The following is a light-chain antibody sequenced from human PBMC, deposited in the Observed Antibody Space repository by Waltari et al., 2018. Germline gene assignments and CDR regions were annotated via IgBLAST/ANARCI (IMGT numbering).Light chain of an antibody. J-gene: IGLJ2*01. CDR2: QDS. V-gene: IGLV3-1*01. CDR3: QAWDTNTEDV. Sequence: SYDLSQPPSVTVSPGQTASITCSGDKLGGKYVCWYQQKSGQSPVLVIFQDSKRPSGIPERFSGSNSGNTATLTISGTQPLDEGDYYCQAWDTNTEDVFGGGTRLTVL. CDR1: KLGGKY.